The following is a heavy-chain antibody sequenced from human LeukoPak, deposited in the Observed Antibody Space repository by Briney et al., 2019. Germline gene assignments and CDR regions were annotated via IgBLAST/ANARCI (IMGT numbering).Heavy chain of an antibody. V-gene: IGHV1-2*06. D-gene: IGHD6-13*01. J-gene: IGHJ4*02. Sequence: SVKVSCKASGYTFTGYYIHWVRQAPGQGLEWMGHINPNSGGTNYAQKFQGRVTMTRDTSINTAYMELSSLRSDDTAVYYCARDHLAAAGSGGWGQGTLVTVSS. CDR1: GYTFTGYY. CDR3: ARDHLAAAGSGG. CDR2: INPNSGGT.